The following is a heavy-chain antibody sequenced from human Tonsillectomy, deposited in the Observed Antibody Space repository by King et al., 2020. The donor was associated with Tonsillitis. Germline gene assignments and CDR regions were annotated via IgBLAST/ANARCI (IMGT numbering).Heavy chain of an antibody. CDR2: ISSSSSYT. CDR1: GFTFSDYY. V-gene: IGHV3-11*06. Sequence: VQLVESGGGLVKPGGSLRLSCAASGFTFSDYYMSWIRQAPGKGLEWISYISSSSSYTNYADSVKGRFTISRDNAKNSLYLQMNSLRADVTAVYYCARVVTGILVYWGQGTLVTLSP. J-gene: IGHJ4*02. D-gene: IGHD2/OR15-2a*01. CDR3: ARVVTGILVY.